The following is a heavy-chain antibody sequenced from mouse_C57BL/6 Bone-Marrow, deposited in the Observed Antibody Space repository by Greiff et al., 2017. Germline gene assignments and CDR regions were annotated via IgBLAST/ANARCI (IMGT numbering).Heavy chain of an antibody. CDR2: IDPSDSYT. V-gene: IGHV1-69*01. D-gene: IGHD1-1*01. CDR3: ARGPYYYGSSYDFDY. Sequence: QVQLQQPGAELVMPGASVKLSCKASGYTFTSYWMHWVKQRPGKGLEWIGEIDPSDSYTNYNQKFKGKSTLTVDKSSSTAYMQLSSLTSEDSAVYYCARGPYYYGSSYDFDYWGQGTTLTVSS. J-gene: IGHJ2*01. CDR1: GYTFTSYW.